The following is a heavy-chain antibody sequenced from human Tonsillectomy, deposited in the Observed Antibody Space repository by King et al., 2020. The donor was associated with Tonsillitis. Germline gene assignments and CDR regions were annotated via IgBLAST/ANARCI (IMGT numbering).Heavy chain of an antibody. Sequence: DVQLVESGGGLVQPGGSLRLSCAASGFIVRSNYMNWVRQAPGKGLEWVSVIYSGDNTYYADSVKGRFTISRDNSKNTLYLQINSLRAEDTAVYYCARDAGYSSGFYDYWGKGTLVTVSS. J-gene: IGHJ4*02. V-gene: IGHV3-66*01. CDR1: GFIVRSNY. D-gene: IGHD5-18*01. CDR2: IYSGDNT. CDR3: ARDAGYSSGFYDY.